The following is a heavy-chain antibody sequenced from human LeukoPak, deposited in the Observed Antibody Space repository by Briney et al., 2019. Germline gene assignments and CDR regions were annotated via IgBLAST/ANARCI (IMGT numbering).Heavy chain of an antibody. CDR2: IYPGDSDT. CDR1: GYSFTSYW. CDR3: ARRYCSGGSCYSEWGFDY. Sequence: GESLKISCKGSGYSFTSYWIGWVRQMPGKGLEWMGIIYPGDSDTRYSPSFQGQVTISADKSISTAYLQWSSLKASDTAMYYCARRYCSGGSCYSEWGFDYWGQGTLVTVSS. J-gene: IGHJ4*02. V-gene: IGHV5-51*01. D-gene: IGHD2-15*01.